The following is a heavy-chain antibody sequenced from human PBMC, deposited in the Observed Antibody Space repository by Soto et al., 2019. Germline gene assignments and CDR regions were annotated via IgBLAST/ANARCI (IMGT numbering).Heavy chain of an antibody. D-gene: IGHD2-2*01. J-gene: IGHJ4*02. Sequence: QVQLQQWGAGLLKPSETLSLTCAVYGGSFSGYYLSWIRQPPGKGLEWIGEINHSGSTNYNPSLKSRVTISVDTSKNQFSLKLSSVTAADTAVYYCARVVVPAARDNYFDYWGQGTLVTVSS. V-gene: IGHV4-34*01. CDR1: GGSFSGYY. CDR2: INHSGST. CDR3: ARVVVPAARDNYFDY.